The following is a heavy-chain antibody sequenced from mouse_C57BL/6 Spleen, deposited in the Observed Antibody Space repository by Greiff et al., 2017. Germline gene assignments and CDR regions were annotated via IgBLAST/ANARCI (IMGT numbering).Heavy chain of an antibody. CDR2: INPYNGGT. Sequence: VQLQQSGPVLVKPGASVKMSCKASGYTFTDYYMNWVKQSHGKSLEWIGVINPYNGGTSYNQKFKGKATLTVDTSSSTAYMELNSLTSEDSAVYYCAREGAIVYFDYWGQGTTLTVSS. CDR3: AREGAIVYFDY. CDR1: GYTFTDYY. V-gene: IGHV1-19*01. J-gene: IGHJ2*01. D-gene: IGHD2-12*01.